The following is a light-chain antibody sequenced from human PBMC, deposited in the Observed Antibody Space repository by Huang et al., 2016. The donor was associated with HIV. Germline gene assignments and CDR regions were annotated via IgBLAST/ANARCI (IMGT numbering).Light chain of an antibody. CDR3: QQYYSSPQT. CDR2: WAS. CDR1: QSVYASSTSKNY. Sequence: DIIMSQSPDSLTVSLGERATLNCRSSQSVYASSTSKNYMAWFQQKPGQPPRLLLFWASSREVGVPDRVSGSGSGTHFTLTIANLQPEDAAIYYCQQYYSSPQTFGQETRV. V-gene: IGKV4-1*01. J-gene: IGKJ1*01.